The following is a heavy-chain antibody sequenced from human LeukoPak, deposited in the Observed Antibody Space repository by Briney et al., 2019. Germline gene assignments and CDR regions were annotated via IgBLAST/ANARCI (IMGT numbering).Heavy chain of an antibody. V-gene: IGHV3-21*03. J-gene: IGHJ4*02. CDR1: GFTFSSYT. CDR3: TTALYDWNDVNY. CDR2: ITSTSSYI. D-gene: IGHD1-20*01. Sequence: PGGSLRLSCAASGFTFSSYTMNWVRQAPGKGLEWVSSITSTSSYIYYADSVKGRFTFSRDDAKNSLCLQMNSLKTEDTAVYYCTTALYDWNDVNYWGQGTLVTVSS.